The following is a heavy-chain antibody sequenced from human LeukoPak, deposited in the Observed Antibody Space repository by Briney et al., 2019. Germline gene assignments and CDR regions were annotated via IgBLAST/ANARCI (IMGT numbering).Heavy chain of an antibody. J-gene: IGHJ4*02. CDR2: MYYIGSN. V-gene: IGHV4-59*08. CDR1: GGSISSDY. D-gene: IGHD3-10*01. Sequence: SETLSLTCTVSGGSISSDYWSWSRQSPGKGLEWLGYMYYIGSNNDNPSLKSRVTISLDTSKNQFSLRLSSVTAADTAVYYCARHAPGGFGELEPFDYWGQGILVTVSS. CDR3: ARHAPGGFGELEPFDY.